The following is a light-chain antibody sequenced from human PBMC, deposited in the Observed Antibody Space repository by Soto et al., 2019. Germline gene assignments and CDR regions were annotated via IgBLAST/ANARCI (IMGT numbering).Light chain of an antibody. J-gene: IGKJ1*01. V-gene: IGKV3-11*01. Sequence: EIVLTQSPATLSLSPGERATLSCRDSHSVGSYFAWYQQKPGQAPRLLIYDASNRATSIPARFSGSGSGTDFTLTISSLEPDDFAVYYCQRRGNLPVTFGQGTRVDIK. CDR3: QRRGNLPVT. CDR1: HSVGSY. CDR2: DAS.